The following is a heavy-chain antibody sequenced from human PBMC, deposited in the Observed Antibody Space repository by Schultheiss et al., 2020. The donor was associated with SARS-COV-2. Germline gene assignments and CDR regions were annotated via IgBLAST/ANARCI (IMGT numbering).Heavy chain of an antibody. Sequence: GGSLRLSCAASGFTFSSYGMHWVRQAPGKGLEWVSAISGSGGSTYYADSVKGRFTISRDNSKNTLYLQMNSLRAEDTAVYYCARAKGIVATIRVAMDVWGKGTTVTVSS. J-gene: IGHJ6*03. CDR3: ARAKGIVATIRVAMDV. D-gene: IGHD5-12*01. CDR2: ISGSGGST. V-gene: IGHV3-23*01. CDR1: GFTFSSYG.